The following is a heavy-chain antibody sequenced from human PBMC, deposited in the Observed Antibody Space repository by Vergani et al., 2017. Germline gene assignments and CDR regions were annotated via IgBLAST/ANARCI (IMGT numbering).Heavy chain of an antibody. CDR1: GFTFSSYD. CDR3: ARGRVMTKDRTVTSYYFDY. Sequence: EVQLVESGGGLVQPGGSLRLSCAASGFTFSSYDMHWVRQATGKGLEWVSAIGTAGDPYYPGSVKGRFTISRENAKNSLYLQMNSLRAGDTAVYYCARGRVMTKDRTVTSYYFDYWGQGTLVTVSS. J-gene: IGHJ4*02. CDR2: IGTAGDP. D-gene: IGHD4-11*01. V-gene: IGHV3-13*05.